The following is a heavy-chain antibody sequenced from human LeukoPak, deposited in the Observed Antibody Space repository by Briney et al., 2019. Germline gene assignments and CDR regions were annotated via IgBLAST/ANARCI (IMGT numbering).Heavy chain of an antibody. J-gene: IGHJ4*02. Sequence: SETLSLTCTVSGGSIRSYYWSWIRQPPGKGLEWIGYIYYSGSTNYNPSLKSRVTISLDTSKNHFSLKLSSVTAADTAVYYCARVRGAYYGDFDYWGQGTLVTVSS. V-gene: IGHV4-59*01. CDR1: GGSIRSYY. CDR2: IYYSGST. D-gene: IGHD4-17*01. CDR3: ARVRGAYYGDFDY.